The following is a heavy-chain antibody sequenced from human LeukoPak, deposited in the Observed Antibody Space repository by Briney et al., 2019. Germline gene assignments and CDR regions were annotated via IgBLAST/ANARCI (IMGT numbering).Heavy chain of an antibody. CDR1: GGSSSGYH. CDR3: ARGPYSSSWYRTGLFDY. CDR2: INHSGST. Sequence: SETLSLTCAVSGGSSSGYHWSWIRQPPRKGLEWIGEINHSGSTNYTPPLKSRVTLSVDTSKNQFSLKLSSVTAADTAVYYCARGPYSSSWYRTGLFDYWGQGTLVTVSS. V-gene: IGHV4-34*01. J-gene: IGHJ4*02. D-gene: IGHD6-13*01.